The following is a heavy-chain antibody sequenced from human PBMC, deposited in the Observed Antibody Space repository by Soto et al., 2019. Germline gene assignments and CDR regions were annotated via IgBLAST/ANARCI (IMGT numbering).Heavy chain of an antibody. CDR3: ARDSSSWYYFDY. CDR2: IYYSGST. D-gene: IGHD6-13*01. J-gene: IGHJ4*02. V-gene: IGHV4-59*01. CDR1: GGSISSYY. Sequence: SETLSLTCTVSGGSISSYYWSWIRQPPGKGLEWIGYIYYSGSTNYNPSLKSRVTISVDTSKNQFSLKLSSVTAADTAVYYCARDSSSWYYFDYWGQGTLVTVSS.